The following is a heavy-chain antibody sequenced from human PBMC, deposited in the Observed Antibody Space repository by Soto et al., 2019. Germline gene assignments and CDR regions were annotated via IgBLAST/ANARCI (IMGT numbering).Heavy chain of an antibody. Sequence: GASVKVSCKASGYTFTSYGISWVRQAPGQGLEWMGWISAYNGNTNYAQKLQGRVTMTTDTSTSTAYMELRSLRSDDTAVYYCATGLCSSTSCYSDWFDPWGQGTLVTVSS. CDR1: GYTFTSYG. CDR2: ISAYNGNT. V-gene: IGHV1-18*01. D-gene: IGHD2-2*01. J-gene: IGHJ5*02. CDR3: ATGLCSSTSCYSDWFDP.